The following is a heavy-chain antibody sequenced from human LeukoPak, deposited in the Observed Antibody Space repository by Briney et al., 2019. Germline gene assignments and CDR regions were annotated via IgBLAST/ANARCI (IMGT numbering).Heavy chain of an antibody. V-gene: IGHV1-69*13. Sequence: SVKVSCKASGGTFSSYAISWVRQAPGQGLEWMGGIIPIFGTANYAQKFQGRVTITADESTSTAYMELSSPRSEDTAVYYCARDIGRYTLTYRFDPWGQGTLVTVSS. D-gene: IGHD1-14*01. CDR3: ARDIGRYTLTYRFDP. CDR2: IIPIFGTA. CDR1: GGTFSSYA. J-gene: IGHJ5*02.